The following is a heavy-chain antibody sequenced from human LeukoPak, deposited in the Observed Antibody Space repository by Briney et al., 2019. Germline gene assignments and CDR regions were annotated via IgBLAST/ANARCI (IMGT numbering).Heavy chain of an antibody. CDR3: ARGGGSGWYHYYYGMDV. J-gene: IGHJ6*04. Sequence: SETLSLTCAVYGGSFSGYYWSWIRQPPGKGLXXXXEINHSGSTNYNPSLKSRVTISVDTSKNQFSLKLSSVTAADTAVYYCARGGGSGWYHYYYGMDVWGKGTTVTVSS. CDR1: GGSFSGYY. V-gene: IGHV4-34*01. D-gene: IGHD6-19*01. CDR2: INHSGST.